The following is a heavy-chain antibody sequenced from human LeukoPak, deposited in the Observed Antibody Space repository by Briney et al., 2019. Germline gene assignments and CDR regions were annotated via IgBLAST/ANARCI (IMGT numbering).Heavy chain of an antibody. CDR2: INPSGGSA. J-gene: IGHJ4*02. D-gene: IGHD1-26*01. CDR1: GYTFTSYY. V-gene: IGHV1-46*01. Sequence: ASVKVSCKASGYTFTSYYMHWVRQAPGQGLEWMGIINPSGGSASYAQKFQGRVTMTRDTSTSTVYMELSSLRSEDTAVHYCARAGRVGATTADYWGQGTLVTVSS. CDR3: ARAGRVGATTADY.